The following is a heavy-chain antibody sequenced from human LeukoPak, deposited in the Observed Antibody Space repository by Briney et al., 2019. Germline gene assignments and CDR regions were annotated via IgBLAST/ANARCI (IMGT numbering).Heavy chain of an antibody. D-gene: IGHD3-9*01. J-gene: IGHJ6*03. CDR3: AKGLLTGYYYYYYMDV. Sequence: GGSLRLSCAASGLTFSSYGMSWVRQAPGKGLEWVSYISSSGSTIYYADSVKGRFTISRDNSKNTLYLQMNSLRAEDTALFYCAKGLLTGYYYYYYMDVWGKGTTVTISS. CDR1: GLTFSSYG. V-gene: IGHV3-48*01. CDR2: ISSSGSTI.